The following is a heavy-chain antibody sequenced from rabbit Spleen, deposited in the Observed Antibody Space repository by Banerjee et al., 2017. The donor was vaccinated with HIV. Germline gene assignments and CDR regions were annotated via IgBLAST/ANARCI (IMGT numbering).Heavy chain of an antibody. CDR1: GFSFSSSYW. CDR2: IYAGSSSNT. V-gene: IGHV1S45*01. J-gene: IGHJ4*01. Sequence: QEQLEESGGDLVKPEGSLTLTCTASGFSFSSSYWICWVRQAPGKGLEWIACIYAGSSSNTYSATWAKGRFTISKTSSTTVTLQMTSLTVADTATYFCARDGAGGSYFALWGPGTLVTVS. CDR3: ARDGAGGSYFAL. D-gene: IGHD8-1*01.